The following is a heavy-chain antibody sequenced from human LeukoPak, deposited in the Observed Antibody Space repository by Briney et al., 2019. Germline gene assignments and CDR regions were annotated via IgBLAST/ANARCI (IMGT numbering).Heavy chain of an antibody. CDR3: ARVIGSYGDSAY. CDR2: ISSTSSAI. Sequence: GGSLRLSCTASGFKFSSFSMNWARQAPGKGLEWLSYISSTSSAIYYADSVKGRFTISRDNAKNSLYLQMDSLRAEDTAIYYCARVIGSYGDSAYWGQGTLVTVSS. J-gene: IGHJ4*02. V-gene: IGHV3-48*04. D-gene: IGHD3-16*01. CDR1: GFKFSSFS.